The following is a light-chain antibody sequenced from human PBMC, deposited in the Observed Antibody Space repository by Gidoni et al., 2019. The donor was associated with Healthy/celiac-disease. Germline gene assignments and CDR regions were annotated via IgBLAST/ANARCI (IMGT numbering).Light chain of an antibody. CDR2: AAS. CDR3: QQSYSTPPT. V-gene: IGKV1-39*01. Sequence: DIQMTQSPSSLSASVGDRVTITCRASQIISSYLNWYQQKQGKAPKLLIYAASSLQSGVPSMFNGSGSGTDFTLTISSLQPEDFAIYYCQQSYSTPPTFGQGTRLEIK. J-gene: IGKJ5*01. CDR1: QIISSY.